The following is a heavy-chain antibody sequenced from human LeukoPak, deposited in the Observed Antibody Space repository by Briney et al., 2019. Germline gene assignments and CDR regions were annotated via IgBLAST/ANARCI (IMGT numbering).Heavy chain of an antibody. V-gene: IGHV3-7*05. Sequence: GGSLRLSRAASGFTFSNYWMNWVRQAPGKGLEWVATIKGDGSEKYYVGSVKGRFTISRDNAKNSLYLQMDSLRAEDTAVYYCARDYDSYFDYWGQGTLVTVSS. CDR1: GFTFSNYW. J-gene: IGHJ4*02. CDR2: IKGDGSEK. D-gene: IGHD3-22*01. CDR3: ARDYDSYFDY.